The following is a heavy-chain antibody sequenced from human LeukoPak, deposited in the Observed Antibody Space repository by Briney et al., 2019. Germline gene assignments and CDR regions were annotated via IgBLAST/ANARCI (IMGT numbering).Heavy chain of an antibody. J-gene: IGHJ4*02. D-gene: IGHD3-3*01. CDR1: GFNFRRYN. CDR3: VTEFWYRFDY. Sequence: GGSLRLSCITSGFNFRRYNMAWVRQAPGKGLEWLAPFAWDESAIEYADSVRGRFTISRDNAKNSVHLQMTGLRAEDTAVYFCVTEFWYRFDYWGQGLLVTVSS. CDR2: FAWDESAI. V-gene: IGHV3-7*01.